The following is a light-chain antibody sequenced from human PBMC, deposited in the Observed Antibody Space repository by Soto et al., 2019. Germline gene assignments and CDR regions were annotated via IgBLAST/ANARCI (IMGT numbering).Light chain of an antibody. J-gene: IGLJ2*01. CDR3: NSYTSSTNLV. CDR1: SSDVGRYNY. V-gene: IGLV2-14*01. CDR2: EVS. Sequence: QSALTQPASVSGSPGQSITISCTGTSSDVGRYNYVSWYQQHPGKAPKLMIYEVSNRPSGVSNRFSASKSGNTASLTISGLQAEDEADYYCNSYTSSTNLVFGGGTKLTVL.